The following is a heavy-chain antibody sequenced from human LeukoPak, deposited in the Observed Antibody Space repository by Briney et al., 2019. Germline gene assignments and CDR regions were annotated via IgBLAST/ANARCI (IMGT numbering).Heavy chain of an antibody. Sequence: GGSLRLSCAASGFTFSDYYMSWIRQAPGKWLEWVSYIRSSGSTIYYADSVKGRFTISRDNSKNTLYLQMNTLRAEDTAVYYCARAPYYDFWSGSGYFDYWGQGTLVTVSS. D-gene: IGHD3-3*01. CDR1: GFTFSDYY. CDR2: IRSSGSTI. J-gene: IGHJ4*02. CDR3: ARAPYYDFWSGSGYFDY. V-gene: IGHV3-11*04.